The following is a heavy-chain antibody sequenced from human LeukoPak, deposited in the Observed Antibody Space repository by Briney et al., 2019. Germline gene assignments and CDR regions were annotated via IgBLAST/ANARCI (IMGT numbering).Heavy chain of an antibody. Sequence: PGGSLRLACAASGITVSNNYMSWVRQAPGKGLEWVSHMGIGTSTIGYADSVKGRFTISRDNAKNSVHLQMSNLRVDDSAVYYCVRDKDWGFDSWGQGTLVTVSS. D-gene: IGHD7-27*01. CDR3: VRDKDWGFDS. V-gene: IGHV3-48*01. J-gene: IGHJ4*02. CDR2: MGIGTSTI. CDR1: GITVSNNY.